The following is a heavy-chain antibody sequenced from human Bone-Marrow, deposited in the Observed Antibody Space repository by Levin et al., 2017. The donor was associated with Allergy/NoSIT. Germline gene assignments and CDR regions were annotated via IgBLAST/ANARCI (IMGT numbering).Heavy chain of an antibody. CDR3: ARRVRGYTATDC. V-gene: IGHV3-48*03. J-gene: IGHJ4*02. CDR2: ISTTGSII. CDR1: GFTFSSYE. D-gene: IGHD5-18*01. Sequence: GESLKISCAASGFTFSSYEMNWVRQAPGKGLEWVSYISTTGSIIYYADSVKGRFTISRDNAKNSLYLQMNSLRAEDTAVYYCARRVRGYTATDCWGQGTLVTVSS.